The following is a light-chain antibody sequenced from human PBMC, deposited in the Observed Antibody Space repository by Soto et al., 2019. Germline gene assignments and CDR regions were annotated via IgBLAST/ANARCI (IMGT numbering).Light chain of an antibody. CDR2: GAS. CDR1: QTVSYN. J-gene: IGKJ2*01. CDR3: QQYNNRPYT. V-gene: IGKV3-15*01. Sequence: EIVMTQSPATLSVSPGDRVTLSCRASQTVSYNLAWYQQKPGQAPRLLIYGASTRATGIPARFSGSGPGAEFTLTITSLQSEDFAVYYCQQYNNRPYTFGQGTKLEIK.